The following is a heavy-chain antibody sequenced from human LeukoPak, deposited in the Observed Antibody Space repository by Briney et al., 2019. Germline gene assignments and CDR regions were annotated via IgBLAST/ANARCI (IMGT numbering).Heavy chain of an antibody. V-gene: IGHV3-48*04. CDR3: ASHYDSSGYTLPYYFDY. CDR2: ISSSSSTI. Sequence: GGSLRLSCAASGFTFSSYSMTWVRQAPGKGLEWVSYISSSSSTIYYADSVKGRFTISRDNAKNSLYLQMNSLRAEDTAVYYCASHYDSSGYTLPYYFDYWGQGTLVTVSS. J-gene: IGHJ4*02. CDR1: GFTFSSYS. D-gene: IGHD3-22*01.